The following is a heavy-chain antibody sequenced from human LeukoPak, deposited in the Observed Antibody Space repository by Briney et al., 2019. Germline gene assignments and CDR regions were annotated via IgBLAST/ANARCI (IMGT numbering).Heavy chain of an antibody. Sequence: ASVKVSCKASGYTFTSYDINWVRQATGQGLEWMGWMNPNSGNTGSAQRFQGRVTMTRDTSIGTAYMELSSLRSEDAAVYYCARGPLVRLPSSFDPWGQGTLVTVSS. CDR3: ARGPLVRLPSSFDP. D-gene: IGHD3-16*02. CDR1: GYTFTSYD. V-gene: IGHV1-8*01. J-gene: IGHJ5*02. CDR2: MNPNSGNT.